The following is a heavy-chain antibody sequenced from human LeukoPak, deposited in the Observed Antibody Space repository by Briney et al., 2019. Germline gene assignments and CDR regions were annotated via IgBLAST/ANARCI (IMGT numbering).Heavy chain of an antibody. V-gene: IGHV3-23*01. J-gene: IGHJ4*02. CDR3: AKDYYYHSSGYYYGFPFDY. CDR2: ISGSGGST. Sequence: GGSLRLSCAAPGFTFSSYAMSWVRQAPGKGLEWVSAISGSGGSTYYADSVKGRFTISRDNSKNTLYLQMNSLRAEDTAVYYCAKDYYYHSSGYYYGFPFDYWGQGTLVTVSA. D-gene: IGHD3-22*01. CDR1: GFTFSSYA.